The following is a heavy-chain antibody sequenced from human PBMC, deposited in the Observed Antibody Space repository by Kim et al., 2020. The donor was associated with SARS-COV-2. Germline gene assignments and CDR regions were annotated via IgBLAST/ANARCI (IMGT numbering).Heavy chain of an antibody. J-gene: IGHJ3*02. CDR1: GFTFSSYG. V-gene: IGHV3-33*01. D-gene: IGHD3-3*01. Sequence: GGSLRLSCAASGFTFSSYGMHWVRQAPGKGLEWVAVIWYDGSNKYYADSVKGRFTISRDNSKNTLYLQMNSLRAEDTAVYYCARQGSKYYDFKGAFDIWGQGTMVTVSS. CDR3: ARQGSKYYDFKGAFDI. CDR2: IWYDGSNK.